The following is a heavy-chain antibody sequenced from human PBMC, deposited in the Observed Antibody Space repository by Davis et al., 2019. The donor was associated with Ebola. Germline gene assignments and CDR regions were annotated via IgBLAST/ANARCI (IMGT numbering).Heavy chain of an antibody. D-gene: IGHD3-22*01. V-gene: IGHV3-23*01. Sequence: GESLKISCAASGFTFSSYALSWVRQPPGKGLEWVSAISGSGASTYSADSVKGRFTISRDNSKNTLYLQMNSLRAEDTAIYYCAKDRRRDTMIAVVITWIDYWGQGTLVTVSS. CDR3: AKDRRRDTMIAVVITWIDY. CDR1: GFTFSSYA. J-gene: IGHJ4*02. CDR2: ISGSGAST.